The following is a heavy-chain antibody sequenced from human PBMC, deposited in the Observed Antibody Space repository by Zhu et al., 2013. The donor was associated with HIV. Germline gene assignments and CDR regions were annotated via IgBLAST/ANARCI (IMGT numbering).Heavy chain of an antibody. V-gene: IGHV1-69*12. CDR1: GGTFSSYA. CDR2: IIPIFGTA. J-gene: IGHJ4*02. Sequence: QVQLVQSGAEVKKPGSSVKVSCKASGGTFSSYAISWVRQAPGQGLEWMGGIIPIFGTANYAQKFQGRVTITADESTSTAYMELSSLRSEDTAVYYCASSTGTYYYDSSGYYYGYWGQGTRGHRLL. D-gene: IGHD3-22*01. CDR3: ASSTGTYYYDSSGYYYGY.